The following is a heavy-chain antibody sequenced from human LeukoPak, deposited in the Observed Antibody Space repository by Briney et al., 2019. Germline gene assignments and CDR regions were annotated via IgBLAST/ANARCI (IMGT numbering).Heavy chain of an antibody. J-gene: IGHJ3*02. Sequence: GGSLRLSCAASGFTFSKFPMGWVRQAPGRGLEWVSAISASGDVTFYADSLRGRFTISRDNSKSTLYLQMNSLRAEDTAVYYCAKGGLTPRGDDAFDIWGQGTMVTVSS. D-gene: IGHD3-10*01. CDR3: AKGGLTPRGDDAFDI. V-gene: IGHV3-23*01. CDR2: ISASGDVT. CDR1: GFTFSKFP.